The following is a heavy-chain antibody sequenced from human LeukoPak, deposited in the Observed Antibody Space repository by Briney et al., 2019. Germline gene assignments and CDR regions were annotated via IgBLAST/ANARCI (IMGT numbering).Heavy chain of an antibody. J-gene: IGHJ4*02. Sequence: PSETLSLTCTVSGGYISSSSYYWGWIRQPPGKGLEWIGSIYYSGSTYYNPSLKSRVTISVDTSKNQFSLKLSSVTAADTAVYYCARRGDSSGYYSASFDYWGQGTLVTVSS. D-gene: IGHD3-22*01. CDR2: IYYSGST. CDR3: ARRGDSSGYYSASFDY. V-gene: IGHV4-39*01. CDR1: GGYISSSSYY.